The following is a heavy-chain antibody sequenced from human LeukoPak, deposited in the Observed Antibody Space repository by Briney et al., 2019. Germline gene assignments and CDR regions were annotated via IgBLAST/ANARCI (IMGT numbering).Heavy chain of an antibody. J-gene: IGHJ6*03. D-gene: IGHD4-17*01. V-gene: IGHV4-39*01. CDR2: IYYSGST. Sequence: PSETLSLTCTVPGGSISSSSYYWGWIRQPPGKGLEWIGSIYYSGSTYYNPSLKSRVTISVDTSKNQFSLKLSSVTAADTAVYYCARRTVTTGYRDVWGKGTTVTVSS. CDR3: ARRTVTTGYRDV. CDR1: GGSISSSSYY.